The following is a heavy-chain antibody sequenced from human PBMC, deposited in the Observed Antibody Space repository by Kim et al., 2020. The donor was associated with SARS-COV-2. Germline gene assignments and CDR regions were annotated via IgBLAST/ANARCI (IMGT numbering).Heavy chain of an antibody. V-gene: IGHV1-18*01. CDR1: GYTFTSYG. D-gene: IGHD2-2*01. Sequence: ASVKVSCKASGYTFTSYGISWVRQAPGQGLEWMGWISAYNGNTNYAQKLQGRVTMTTDTSTSTAYMELRSLRSDDTAVYYCARDRSRRVVVVPAATGGGNWFDPWGQGTLVTVSS. J-gene: IGHJ5*02. CDR3: ARDRSRRVVVVPAATGGGNWFDP. CDR2: ISAYNGNT.